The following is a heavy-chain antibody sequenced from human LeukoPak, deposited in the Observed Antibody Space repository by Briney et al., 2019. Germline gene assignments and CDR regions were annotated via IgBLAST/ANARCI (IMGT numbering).Heavy chain of an antibody. CDR1: GFTFSSYA. D-gene: IGHD3-10*01. Sequence: GGSLRLSCAASGFTFSSYAMTWVRQAPGKGLEWVSAISGSGGSTFYADSVKGRFSVSRDNTKNTLYLQMNSLSAEDTAVYYCAKSGSTLWFGESLHFDSWGQGALVTVSS. V-gene: IGHV3-23*01. CDR3: AKSGSTLWFGESLHFDS. J-gene: IGHJ4*02. CDR2: ISGSGGST.